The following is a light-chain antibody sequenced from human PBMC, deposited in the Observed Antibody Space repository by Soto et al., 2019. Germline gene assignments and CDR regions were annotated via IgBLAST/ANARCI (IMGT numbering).Light chain of an antibody. V-gene: IGKV3-11*01. CDR2: DAS. CDR1: QSIGLA. J-gene: IGKJ1*01. CDR3: QQYGSSPRT. Sequence: EIVLTQSPATLSLSPGERATLSCRASQSIGLAIAWYQHKPGQAPRLLIFDASQRATGIPARFRGSGSGTDFTLTISSLQSEDFAVYYCQQYGSSPRTFGQGTKVDIK.